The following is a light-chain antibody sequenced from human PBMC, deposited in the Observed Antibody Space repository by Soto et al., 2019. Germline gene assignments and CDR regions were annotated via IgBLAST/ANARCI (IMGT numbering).Light chain of an antibody. CDR3: QQYGSSPYT. V-gene: IGKV3-20*01. CDR1: QSVSSSY. CDR2: GAS. Sequence: EIVLTQSPGTLSLSPGARATLSCRASQSVSSSYLAWYQQKPGQAPRLIIYGASSRATGIPDTFSGSGSGTDFTLTISRLEPEDFAVYYCQQYGSSPYTFGQGTKLEI. J-gene: IGKJ2*01.